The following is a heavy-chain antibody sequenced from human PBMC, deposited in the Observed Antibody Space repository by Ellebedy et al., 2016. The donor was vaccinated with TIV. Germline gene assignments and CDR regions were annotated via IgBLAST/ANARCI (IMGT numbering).Heavy chain of an antibody. CDR2: IDPDDSDT. V-gene: IGHV5-51*01. J-gene: IGHJ4*02. Sequence: GESLKISCAASGYIFTDYWVAWVRQTPGLGLEWMGIIDPDDSDTRYSPSFQGQVTISGDRSSSSTYLQWSSLRASDTAIYYCARLQSSMVGATVPDSWGQGTQFIVSS. CDR3: ARLQSSMVGATVPDS. D-gene: IGHD1-26*01. CDR1: GYIFTDYW.